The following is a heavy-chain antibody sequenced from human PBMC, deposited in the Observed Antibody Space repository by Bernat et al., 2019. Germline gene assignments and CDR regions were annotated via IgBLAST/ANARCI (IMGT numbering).Heavy chain of an antibody. J-gene: IGHJ3*02. V-gene: IGHV3-30*18. CDR3: AKGPNLYSKKDLDI. CDR2: ISYDGSNK. D-gene: IGHD4-11*01. CDR1: GFTFSSYG. Sequence: QVQLVESGGGVVQPGRSLRLSCAASGFTFSSYGMHWVRQAPGKGLEWVAVISYDGSNKYYADSVKGRFTISRDNSKNTLYLQMNSLRAEDTAVYYCAKGPNLYSKKDLDIWGQGTMVTVSS.